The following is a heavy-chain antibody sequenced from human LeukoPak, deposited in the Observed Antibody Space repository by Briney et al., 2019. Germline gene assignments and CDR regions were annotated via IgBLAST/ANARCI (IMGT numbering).Heavy chain of an antibody. CDR1: CGSISSSSYY. D-gene: IGHD3-22*01. Sequence: SETLSLTCTVSCGSISSSSYYWGWIRQPPGKGLEWFGGIYYSGSNYYNPSLKSRVNISVDTSKNQFFLKLSSVTAADTAVYYCARLVFYYDSSGPYPLYFQHWGQGTLVTVSS. CDR2: IYYSGSN. V-gene: IGHV4-39*01. CDR3: ARLVFYYDSSGPYPLYFQH. J-gene: IGHJ1*01.